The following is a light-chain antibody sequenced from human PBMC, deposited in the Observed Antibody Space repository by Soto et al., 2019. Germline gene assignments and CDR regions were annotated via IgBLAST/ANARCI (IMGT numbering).Light chain of an antibody. J-gene: IGKJ3*01. V-gene: IGKV1-33*01. CDR2: DAS. Sequence: DIQMTQSPSSLSASVGERVTITCQASQDISNSLNWYQQKPGKAPKILIYDASNLEIGVSSRFSVSGSGTDFTLTISSLQPEDIATYCCRQHYNLPFTFGPVTKVDF. CDR3: RQHYNLPFT. CDR1: QDISNS.